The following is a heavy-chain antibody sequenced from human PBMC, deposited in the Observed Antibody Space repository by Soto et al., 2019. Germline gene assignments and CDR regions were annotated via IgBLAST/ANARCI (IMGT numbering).Heavy chain of an antibody. CDR1: GGSVSSGSYY. J-gene: IGHJ4*02. V-gene: IGHV4-61*01. CDR2: IYYSGST. D-gene: IGHD3-22*01. Sequence: PSETLSLTCTVSGGSVSSGSYYWSWIRQPPGKGLEWIGYIYYSGSTNYNPSLKSRVTISVDTSKNQFSLKLSSVTAADTAVYYCARDRYYDSSGYYYGFDYWGQGTLVTVSA. CDR3: ARDRYYDSSGYYYGFDY.